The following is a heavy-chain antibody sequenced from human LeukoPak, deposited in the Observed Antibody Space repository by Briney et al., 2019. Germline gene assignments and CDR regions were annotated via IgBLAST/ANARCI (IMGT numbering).Heavy chain of an antibody. J-gene: IGHJ5*02. D-gene: IGHD2/OR15-2a*01. CDR3: ARDGETTFWPTYNWFDP. CDR2: ISYDGSNK. CDR1: GFTFSSYA. V-gene: IGHV3-30-3*01. Sequence: GRSLRLSCAASGFTFSSYAMHWVRQAPGKGLEWVAVISYDGSNKYYADSVKGRFTISRDNSKNTLYLQMNGLRAEDTAVYYCARDGETTFWPTYNWFDPWGQGTLVTVSS.